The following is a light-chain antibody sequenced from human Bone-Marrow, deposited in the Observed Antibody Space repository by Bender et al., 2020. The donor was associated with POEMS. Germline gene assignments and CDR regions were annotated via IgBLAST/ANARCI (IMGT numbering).Light chain of an antibody. J-gene: IGLJ2*01. Sequence: SYDLTQPPSVSVSPGQTASITCSGDTLGDKFASWYQQKPGQSPSLVIYEDNKRPPAIPERFSGSKSGNTATLTISGTQSMDEADYYCQAWASATVVFGGGTKLTVL. CDR3: QAWASATVV. CDR1: TLGDKF. CDR2: EDN. V-gene: IGLV3-1*01.